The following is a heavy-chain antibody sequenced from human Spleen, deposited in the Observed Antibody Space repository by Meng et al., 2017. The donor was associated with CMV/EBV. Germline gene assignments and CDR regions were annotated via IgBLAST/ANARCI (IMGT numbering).Heavy chain of an antibody. CDR2: IINDGSGI. J-gene: IGHJ4*02. CDR3: ARGTRLHYFDY. Sequence: GGSLRLSCAASGFTLRTYWMHWVRQSRGKGLVWVSRIINDGSGIGYADSVRGRFTISRDNAKNTLYLQMNSLRAEDTAVYYCARGTRLHYFDYWGQGTLVTVSS. V-gene: IGHV3-74*01. CDR1: GFTLRTYW. D-gene: IGHD4-11*01.